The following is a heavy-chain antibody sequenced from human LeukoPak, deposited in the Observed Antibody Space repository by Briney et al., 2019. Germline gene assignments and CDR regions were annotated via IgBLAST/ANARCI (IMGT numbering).Heavy chain of an antibody. CDR1: GDSIGTYY. CDR2: IYYSGYT. D-gene: IGHD4-23*01. Sequence: SETLSLTCTISGDSIGTYYWSWIRQPPGKGLEWIGYIYYSGYTNYSPSLKSRVTISVATSKNQFSLKLTSVTDADTAVYYCARDPFYGGNSVGFDPWGQGTLVTVSS. CDR3: ARDPFYGGNSVGFDP. J-gene: IGHJ5*02. V-gene: IGHV4-59*12.